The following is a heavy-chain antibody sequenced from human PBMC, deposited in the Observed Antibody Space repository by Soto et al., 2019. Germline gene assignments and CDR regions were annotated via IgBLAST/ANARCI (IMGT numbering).Heavy chain of an antibody. CDR1: GFTFSSYA. D-gene: IGHD4-17*01. Sequence: QVQLVESGGGVVQPGRSLRLSCAASGFTFSSYAMHWVRQAPGKGLEWVAVISYDGSNKYYADSVKGRFTISRDNSKNTLYLHMTSLRAEDTAVYYCARVGRLHYFDYWGQGTLLTASS. J-gene: IGHJ4*02. CDR2: ISYDGSNK. CDR3: ARVGRLHYFDY. V-gene: IGHV3-30-3*01.